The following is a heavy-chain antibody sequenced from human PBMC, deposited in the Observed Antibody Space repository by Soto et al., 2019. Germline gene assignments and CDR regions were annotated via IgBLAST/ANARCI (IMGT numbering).Heavy chain of an antibody. V-gene: IGHV3-23*01. CDR2: ISGSGGST. Sequence: VGSLRLSCAASGFTLSSYAMSWVRQAPWNVLEWVSAISGSGGSTYYADSVKGRFTISRDNSKNTLYLQMNSLRAEDTAVYYCARDPNYGSGSYNYYYGMDVWGQGTTVTVSS. CDR1: GFTLSSYA. D-gene: IGHD3-10*01. CDR3: ARDPNYGSGSYNYYYGMDV. J-gene: IGHJ6*02.